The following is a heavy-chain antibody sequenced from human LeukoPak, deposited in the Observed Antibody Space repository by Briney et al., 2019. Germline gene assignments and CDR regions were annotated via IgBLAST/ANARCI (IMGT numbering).Heavy chain of an antibody. CDR1: GYTFNTYW. D-gene: IGHD7-27*01. Sequence: GGSLTISCKPSGYTFNTYWIGWLRQKPGKGLECMAIVYPGDSHTRYSPSFQGHFTISADKTVTTAYLQWSSLEASDTAVYYCARLSGGSWANTEYFPDWGQGTLVIVSS. CDR3: ARLSGGSWANTEYFPD. J-gene: IGHJ1*01. V-gene: IGHV5-51*01. CDR2: VYPGDSHT.